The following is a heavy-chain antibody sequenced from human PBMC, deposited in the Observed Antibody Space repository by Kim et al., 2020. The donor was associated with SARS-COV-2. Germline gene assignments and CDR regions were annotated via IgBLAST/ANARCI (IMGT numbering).Heavy chain of an antibody. CDR2: IYPGDSDT. D-gene: IGHD6-13*01. CDR3: ARQGSSWKSYYYYYMDV. V-gene: IGHV5-51*01. J-gene: IGHJ6*03. CDR1: GYSFTSYW. Sequence: GESLKISCKGSGYSFTSYWIGWVRQMPGKGLEWMGIIYPGDSDTRYSPSFQGQVTISADKSISTAYLQWSSLKASDTAMYYCARQGSSWKSYYYYYMDVWGKGTTVTVSS.